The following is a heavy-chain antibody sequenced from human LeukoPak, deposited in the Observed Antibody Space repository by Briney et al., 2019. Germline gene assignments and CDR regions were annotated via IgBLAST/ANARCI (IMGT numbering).Heavy chain of an antibody. D-gene: IGHD2-2*01. CDR3: ARGIVPAAPNYYYYMDV. V-gene: IGHV4-30-2*01. J-gene: IGHJ6*03. CDR1: GGSISSGGYY. CDR2: IYHSGST. Sequence: PSETLSLTCTVSGGSISSGGYYWSWIRQPPGKGLEWIGYIYHSGSTYYNPSLKSRVTISVDTSKNQFSLKLSSVTAADTAVYYCARGIVPAAPNYYYYMDVWGKRTTVTVSS.